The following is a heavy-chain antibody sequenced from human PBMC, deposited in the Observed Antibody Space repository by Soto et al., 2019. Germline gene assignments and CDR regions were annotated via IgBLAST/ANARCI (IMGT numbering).Heavy chain of an antibody. V-gene: IGHV3-74*01. Sequence: GGSLRLSCAASGFPFSSYCMHWVRQAPGKGLVWVSRINGNGSSIYYADSVKGRFTISRDKAKNTLYLQMNSLRAEDVAVYYCTRRGCSTTCCYDNWGRGTLVTVSS. CDR2: INGNGSSI. D-gene: IGHD2-2*01. J-gene: IGHJ4*02. CDR3: TRRGCSTTCCYDN. CDR1: GFPFSSYC.